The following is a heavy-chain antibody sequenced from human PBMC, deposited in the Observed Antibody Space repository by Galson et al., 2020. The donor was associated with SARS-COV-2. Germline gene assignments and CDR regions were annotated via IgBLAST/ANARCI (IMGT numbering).Heavy chain of an antibody. Sequence: GESLKISCAAAGLTVSNNYMNWVSQAPGKGLEWVSTIYTDETTYYAESVKGRFTISRDNSKNTLYLQMNSLRAEDTAVYYCAREGVVGAYYFDYWGQGTLVTVSS. V-gene: IGHV3-53*01. CDR3: AREGVVGAYYFDY. J-gene: IGHJ4*02. CDR1: GLTVSNNY. CDR2: IYTDETT. D-gene: IGHD1-26*01.